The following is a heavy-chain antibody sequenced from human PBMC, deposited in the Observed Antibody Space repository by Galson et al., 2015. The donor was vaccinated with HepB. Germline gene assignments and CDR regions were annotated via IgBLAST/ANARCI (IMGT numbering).Heavy chain of an antibody. J-gene: IGHJ3*02. CDR1: GFTFSGSA. CDR3: TRLKFSRNVVWAFDI. Sequence: SLRLSCAASGFTFSGSAMHWVRQASGKGLEWVGRIRSKANSYATAYAASVKGRFTISRDDSKNTAYLQMNSLKTEDTAVYYCTRLKFSRNVVWAFDIWGQGTMVTVSS. V-gene: IGHV3-73*01. D-gene: IGHD1-14*01. CDR2: IRSKANSYAT.